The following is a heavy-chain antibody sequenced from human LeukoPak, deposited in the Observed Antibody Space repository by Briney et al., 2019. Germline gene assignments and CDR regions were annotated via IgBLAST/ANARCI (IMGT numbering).Heavy chain of an antibody. V-gene: IGHV3-23*01. D-gene: IGHD3-16*02. CDR1: GFTFSSYA. CDR2: ISGSGGST. Sequence: GGSLRLSCAASGFTFSSYAMSWVRQAPGKGLEWVSAISGSGGSTYYADSVKGRFTISRDNSKNTLYLQMNSLRAEDTAVYYCATYDYVWGSYRWYFDYWGQGTLVTASS. CDR3: ATYDYVWGSYRWYFDY. J-gene: IGHJ4*02.